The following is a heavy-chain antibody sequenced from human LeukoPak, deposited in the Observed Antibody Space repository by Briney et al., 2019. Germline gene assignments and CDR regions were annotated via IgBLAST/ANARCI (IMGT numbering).Heavy chain of an antibody. D-gene: IGHD2-2*01. CDR3: TRHTSPTFDY. CDR2: IIPNSGVT. V-gene: IGHV1-8*03. CDR1: GYTFTGYY. Sequence: ASVKVSCKASGYTFTGYYIHWVRQAPGQGLEWMGWIIPNSGVTGYAQKFQGRVTLTRSTSISTAYMELSSLRSEDTAVYYCTRHTSPTFDYWGQGTLVTVSS. J-gene: IGHJ4*02.